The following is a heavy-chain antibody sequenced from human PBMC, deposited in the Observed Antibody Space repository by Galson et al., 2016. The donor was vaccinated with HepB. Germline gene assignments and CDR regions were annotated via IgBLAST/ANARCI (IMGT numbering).Heavy chain of an antibody. CDR3: ATGYYHDSSGYYHHFDY. CDR2: IKVDGSEK. V-gene: IGHV3-7*01. Sequence: SLRLSCAASGFTFSSYWMSWVRQAPGKGLEWVANIKVDGSEKSYVDSVKGRFTISRDNAKNSLYLQMNSLRDEDTAVYYCATGYYHDSSGYYHHFDYWGQGTLVTVSS. J-gene: IGHJ4*02. CDR1: GFTFSSYW. D-gene: IGHD3-22*01.